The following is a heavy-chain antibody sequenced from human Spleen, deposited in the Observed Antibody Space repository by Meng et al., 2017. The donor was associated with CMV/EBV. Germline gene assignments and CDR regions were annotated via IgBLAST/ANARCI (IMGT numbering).Heavy chain of an antibody. D-gene: IGHD5-24*01. J-gene: IGHJ4*02. Sequence: ASVKVSCKTSGYTFISYYIYWVRQAPGQGLEWLGWIIPNSGGTNSAQKFQGRVTLTRDTSISTAYMELSRLRSDDTAVYYCATRRDGYNQPDYWGQGTLVTVS. V-gene: IGHV1-2*02. CDR1: GYTFISYY. CDR3: ATRRDGYNQPDY. CDR2: IIPNSGGT.